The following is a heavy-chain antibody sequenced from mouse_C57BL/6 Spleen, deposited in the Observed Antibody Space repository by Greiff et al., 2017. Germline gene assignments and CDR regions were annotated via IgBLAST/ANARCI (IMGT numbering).Heavy chain of an antibody. J-gene: IGHJ1*03. CDR3: ARPYGNYLYWYFDV. V-gene: IGHV3-6*01. D-gene: IGHD2-1*01. CDR2: ISYDGSN. Sequence: EVQLQQSGPGLVKPSQSLSLTCSVTGYSITSGYYWNWIRQFPGNKLEWMGYISYDGSNNYNPSLKNRISITRDTSKNQFFLKLNSVTTEDTATYYCARPYGNYLYWYFDVWGTGTTVTVSS. CDR1: GYSITSGYY.